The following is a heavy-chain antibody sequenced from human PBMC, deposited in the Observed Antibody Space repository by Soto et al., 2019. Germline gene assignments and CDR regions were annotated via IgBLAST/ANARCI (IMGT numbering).Heavy chain of an antibody. Sequence: PVGSLRLSCAASGFTFSSYAMHWVRQAPGKGLEWVAVISYDGSNKYYADSVKGRFTISRDNSKSTLYLQMNSLRAEDTAVYYCARGGANSGTTISYYYGMDVWGQGTTVTVSS. CDR3: ARGGANSGTTISYYYGMDV. CDR2: ISYDGSNK. D-gene: IGHD1-7*01. J-gene: IGHJ6*02. V-gene: IGHV3-30-3*01. CDR1: GFTFSSYA.